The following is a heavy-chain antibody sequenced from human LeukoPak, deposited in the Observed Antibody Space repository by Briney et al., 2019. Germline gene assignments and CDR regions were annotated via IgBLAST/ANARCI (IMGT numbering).Heavy chain of an antibody. CDR1: GYTFTSYG. V-gene: IGHV1-2*06. D-gene: IGHD3-22*01. J-gene: IGHJ4*02. CDR3: ARVTRRSPYDSPDY. CDR2: INPNSGGT. Sequence: GASVTVSCTASGYTFTSYGISWVRQAPGQGLEWMGRINPNSGGTNYAQKFQGRVTMTRDTSISTAYMELSRLRSDDTAVYYCARVTRRSPYDSPDYWGQGTLVTVSS.